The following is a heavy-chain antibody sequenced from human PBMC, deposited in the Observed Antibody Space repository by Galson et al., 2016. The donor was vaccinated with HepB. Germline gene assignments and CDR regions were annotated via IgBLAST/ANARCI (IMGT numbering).Heavy chain of an antibody. J-gene: IGHJ4*02. D-gene: IGHD6-19*01. V-gene: IGHV2-5*02. CDR2: IFWDDDN. CDR3: ARVSFISGWYYFDY. Sequence: PALVKPTQTLTLTCTVSGFSLTTGGVGVGWIRQPPGKALEWLALIFWDDDNRYSPSLKRRLTITKDTSKNQVVLTMTNMDPVDTATYYCARVSFISGWYYFDYWGQGTLVTASS. CDR1: GFSLTTGGVG.